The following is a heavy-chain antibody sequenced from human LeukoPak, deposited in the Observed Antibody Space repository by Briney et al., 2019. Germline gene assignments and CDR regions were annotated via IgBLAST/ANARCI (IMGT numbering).Heavy chain of an antibody. CDR3: ARQGTSGSYYSYFDY. J-gene: IGHJ4*02. Sequence: GGSLRLSCAASGFTFSSYGMHWVRQAPGKGLEWVAVIWYDGSNKYYADSVKGRFTISRDNSKNTLFLQMNSLRAEDTAVYYCARQGTSGSYYSYFDYWGQGTLVTVSS. CDR1: GFTFSSYG. V-gene: IGHV3-33*01. CDR2: IWYDGSNK. D-gene: IGHD1-26*01.